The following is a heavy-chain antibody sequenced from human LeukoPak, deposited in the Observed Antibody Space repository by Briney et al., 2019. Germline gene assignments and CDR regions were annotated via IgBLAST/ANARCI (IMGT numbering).Heavy chain of an antibody. CDR2: ISSSSSYT. CDR1: GFXFSDYY. J-gene: IGHJ4*02. Sequence: GGSLRLSCGASGFXFSDYYMSWIRQAPGKGLEWVSYISSSSSYTNYADSVKGRFTISRDNAKNSLYLQVNSLRAEDTAVYYCARGYSSSWYSYWGQGTLVTVSS. V-gene: IGHV3-11*05. D-gene: IGHD6-13*01. CDR3: ARGYSSSWYSY.